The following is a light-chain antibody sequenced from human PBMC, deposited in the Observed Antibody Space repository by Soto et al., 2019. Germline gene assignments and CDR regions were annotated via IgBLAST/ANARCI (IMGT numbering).Light chain of an antibody. CDR1: QSVSSTY. V-gene: IGKV3-20*01. J-gene: IGKJ1*01. CDR2: GAS. CDR3: QQYNNSLWT. Sequence: ETVLTQSPGTLSLSPGERAILSCMASQSVSSTYLAWYQQKPGQAPRLLIYGASSRATGIPDRFSGSGSGTDFTLTISRLEPEDFAVYYCQQYNNSLWTFGQGTKVDIK.